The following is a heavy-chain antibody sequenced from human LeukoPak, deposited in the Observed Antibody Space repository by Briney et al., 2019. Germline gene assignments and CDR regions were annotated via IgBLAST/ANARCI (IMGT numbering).Heavy chain of an antibody. CDR3: ARRDNYDY. J-gene: IGHJ4*02. CDR1: GLTFSSYW. CDR2: IKPDGSEK. V-gene: IGHV3-7*02. Sequence: GSLRLSCSGSGLTFSSYWMTWVRQAPGKGLEWVANIKPDGSEKAYVDSVKGRFTISRDNAKNSLYLQMNSLRIEDTAVYYCARRDNYDYWGQGTLVTVSS. D-gene: IGHD2-15*01.